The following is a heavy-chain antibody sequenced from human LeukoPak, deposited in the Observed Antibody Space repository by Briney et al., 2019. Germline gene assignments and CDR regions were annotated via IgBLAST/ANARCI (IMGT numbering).Heavy chain of an antibody. Sequence: SETLSLICTVSGGSISSHYWSWIRQPPGKGLEWIGYIYYSGSTNYNPSLKSRVTIAVDTSKNQFSLKLSSVTAADTAVYYCARYCSSTSCYGYWFDPWGQGTLVTVSS. J-gene: IGHJ5*02. D-gene: IGHD2-2*01. CDR2: IYYSGST. V-gene: IGHV4-59*11. CDR3: ARYCSSTSCYGYWFDP. CDR1: GGSISSHY.